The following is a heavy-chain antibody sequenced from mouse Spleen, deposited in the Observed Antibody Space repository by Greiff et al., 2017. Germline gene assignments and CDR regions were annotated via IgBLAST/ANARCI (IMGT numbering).Heavy chain of an antibody. D-gene: IGHD2-12*01. J-gene: IGHJ4*01. V-gene: IGHV1-76*01. CDR1: GYTFTDYY. Sequence: QVQLQQSGAELVRPGASVKLSCKASGYTFTDYYINWVKQRPGQGLEWIARIYPGSGNTYYNEKFKGKATLTAEKSSSTAYMQLSSLTSEDSAVYFCAREGTYDGDLPYAMDYWGQGTSVTVSS. CDR2: IYPGSGNT. CDR3: AREGTYDGDLPYAMDY.